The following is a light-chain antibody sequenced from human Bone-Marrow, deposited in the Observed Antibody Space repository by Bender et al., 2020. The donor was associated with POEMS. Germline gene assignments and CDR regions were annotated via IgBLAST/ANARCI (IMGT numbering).Light chain of an antibody. CDR1: SSDVGGYNY. J-gene: IGLJ3*02. CDR2: EVN. CDR3: GSYEGSKNCWV. V-gene: IGLV2-8*01. Sequence: QSALTQPRSVSGSPGQSVIISCTGTSSDVGGYNYVSWYQHHPGKAPELLVFEVNKRPSGVPDRFSGSKSGSTASLTVSDLQSEDAADYYCGSYEGSKNCWVFGGGTKLTVL.